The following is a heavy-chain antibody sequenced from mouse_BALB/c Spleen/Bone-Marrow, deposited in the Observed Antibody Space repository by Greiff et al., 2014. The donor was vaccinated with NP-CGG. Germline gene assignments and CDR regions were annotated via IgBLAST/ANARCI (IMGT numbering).Heavy chain of an antibody. CDR1: GYTFTNYW. D-gene: IGHD4-1*01. Sequence: VQLVESGAELVRPGTSVKISCKASGYTFTNYWLGWVKQRPGHGLEWVGDVYPGGVYTNYNEKLKGKATLTADTSSNTAYMQLSSLTPDDSAVYFCAREDGTKEYYYAMDYWGQGTSVTVSS. V-gene: IGHV1-63*02. CDR3: AREDGTKEYYYAMDY. CDR2: VYPGGVYT. J-gene: IGHJ4*01.